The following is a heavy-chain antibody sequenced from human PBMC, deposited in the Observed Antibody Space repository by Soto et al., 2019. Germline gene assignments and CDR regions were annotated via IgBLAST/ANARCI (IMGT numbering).Heavy chain of an antibody. V-gene: IGHV4-59*01. Sequence: PSETLSLTCTVSGGSISSYYWSWIRQPPWKGLEWIGYIYYSGSTNYNPSLKSRVTISVDTSKNQFSLKLSSVTAADTAVYYCARGQYCSGGSCYYFDYWGQGTLVTVSS. CDR3: ARGQYCSGGSCYYFDY. CDR1: GGSISSYY. J-gene: IGHJ4*02. CDR2: IYYSGST. D-gene: IGHD2-15*01.